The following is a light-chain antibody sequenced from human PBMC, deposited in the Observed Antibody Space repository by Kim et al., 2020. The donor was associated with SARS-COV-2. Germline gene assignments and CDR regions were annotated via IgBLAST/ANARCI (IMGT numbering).Light chain of an antibody. V-gene: IGLV1-44*01. CDR2: SNS. Sequence: GQRVTISCSASSPNNGRNPVSWYQQVPGTAPKFLIYSNSRRPSGVPDRFSGSSSGTAASLAISGLQSEDEADYYCASWDDSLHGPVFGGGTQLTVL. CDR3: ASWDDSLHGPV. CDR1: SPNNGRNP. J-gene: IGLJ2*01.